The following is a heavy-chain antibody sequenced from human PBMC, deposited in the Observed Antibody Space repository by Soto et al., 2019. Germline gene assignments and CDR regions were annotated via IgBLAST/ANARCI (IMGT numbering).Heavy chain of an antibody. Sequence: EVQLVESGGGLVKPGGSLRLSCAASAFTFSSYSMNWVRQAPGKGLEWVSSISSSSDYIYYADSVKGRFTISRDNAKHSLYLQMNSLRAEDTAVYYCVHHEAAGTFFDYYGMYVWGQGTTVTVSS. CDR2: ISSSSDYI. V-gene: IGHV3-21*01. D-gene: IGHD6-13*01. CDR1: AFTFSSYS. CDR3: VHHEAAGTFFDYYGMYV. J-gene: IGHJ6*02.